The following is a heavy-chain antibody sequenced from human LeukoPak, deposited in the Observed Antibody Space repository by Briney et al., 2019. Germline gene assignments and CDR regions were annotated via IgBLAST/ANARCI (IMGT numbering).Heavy chain of an antibody. J-gene: IGHJ4*02. CDR3: AGGISSSWYFVY. CDR1: GYTFTGYH. CDR2: MNPHTGNT. D-gene: IGHD6-13*01. Sequence: ASVKVSCKASGYTFTGYHMHWVRQATGQGLEWMGWMNPHTGNTGYAQKFQGRVTMTRDTSISTAYMQLSSLRSEDTAVYYCAGGISSSWYFVYWGQGTLVTVSS. V-gene: IGHV1-8*02.